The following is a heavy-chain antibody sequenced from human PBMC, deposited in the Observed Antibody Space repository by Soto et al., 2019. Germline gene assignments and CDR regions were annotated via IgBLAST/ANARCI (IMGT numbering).Heavy chain of an antibody. V-gene: IGHV3-23*01. CDR3: AKRSSSSTFDY. J-gene: IGHJ4*02. CDR2: ISGSDDST. CDR1: GFTFSSYA. Sequence: EVQLLESGGGLVQPGESLRLSCAASGFTFSSYAMSWVRQAPGKGLEWVSVISGSDDSTYYADSVKGRFTISRDNSKNTLCRQMNSLRAEDTAVYYCAKRSSSSTFDYWGQGTLVTVSS. D-gene: IGHD6-6*01.